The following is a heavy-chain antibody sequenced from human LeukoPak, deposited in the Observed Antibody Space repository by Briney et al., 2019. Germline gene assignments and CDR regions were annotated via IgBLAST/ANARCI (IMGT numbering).Heavy chain of an antibody. CDR1: GFTFSSYA. V-gene: IGHV3-23*01. J-gene: IGHJ1*01. CDR3: ANQYQLELWYFQH. CDR2: ISGGGIST. D-gene: IGHD2-2*01. Sequence: GGSLRLSCAASGFTFSSYAMSWVRQAPGKGLEWGSRISGGGISTYCADSVQGGFTISRDNSKNTLYLQMNSLRAEDTAVYYCANQYQLELWYFQHWGQGTLVTVSS.